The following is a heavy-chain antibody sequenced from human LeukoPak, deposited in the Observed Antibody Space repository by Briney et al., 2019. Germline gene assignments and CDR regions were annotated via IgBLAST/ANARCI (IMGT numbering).Heavy chain of an antibody. V-gene: IGHV1-2*02. CDR3: TKNQYSGTIITPLDPFDV. CDR2: IDPNTGGT. CDR1: GYTFTSYY. Sequence: ASVKVSCKASGYTFTSYYMHWVRQAPGQGLEWMGWIDPNTGGTNFAQKFQGRITMTRDTSINTVYMELNRLRSDDTAVYYCTKNQYSGTIITPLDPFDVWGQGTMVTVSS. D-gene: IGHD3-10*01. J-gene: IGHJ3*01.